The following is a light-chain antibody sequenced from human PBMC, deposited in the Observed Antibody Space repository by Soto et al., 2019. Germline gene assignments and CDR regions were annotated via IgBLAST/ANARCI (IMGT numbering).Light chain of an antibody. J-gene: IGLJ3*02. V-gene: IGLV7-46*01. CDR1: TGAVTSGHF. CDR2: DTS. Sequence: QAVVTQEPSLTVSPGGTVTLTCGSSTGAVTSGHFPYWFQQKPGQAPRTLIYDTSNKHSWTPARFSGSLLGGKAALTLSGAEPEDEADYYCLLFNGDVRGVFGGGTKLTVL. CDR3: LLFNGDVRGV.